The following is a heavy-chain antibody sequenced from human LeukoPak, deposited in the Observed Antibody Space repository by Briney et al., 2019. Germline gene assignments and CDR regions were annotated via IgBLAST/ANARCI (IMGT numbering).Heavy chain of an antibody. CDR2: IYSGNRT. CDR3: AKAYQWLVSTFDY. Sequence: GGSLRLSCAVSGFTVSNNYMNWVRQAPGKGLEWVSIIYSGNRTYYADSVKGSCTISRDNSKNTLYLQMNSLRAEDTAVYYCAKAYQWLVSTFDYWGQGTLVTVSS. D-gene: IGHD6-19*01. V-gene: IGHV3-66*01. CDR1: GFTVSNNY. J-gene: IGHJ4*02.